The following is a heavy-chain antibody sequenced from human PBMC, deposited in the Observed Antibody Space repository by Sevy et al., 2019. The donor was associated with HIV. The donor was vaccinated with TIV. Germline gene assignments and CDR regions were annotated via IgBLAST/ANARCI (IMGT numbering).Heavy chain of an antibody. J-gene: IGHJ3*02. V-gene: IGHV3-48*02. D-gene: IGHD2-15*01. CDR1: GFTFSSYS. CDR2: ISSSSSTI. Sequence: GGSLRLSCAASGFTFSSYSMNWVRQAPGKGLEGVSYISSSSSTIYYADSVKGRFTISRDNAKNSLYLQMNSLRDEDTAVYYCASDLVVVAAFDDAFDIWGQGTMVTVSS. CDR3: ASDLVVVAAFDDAFDI.